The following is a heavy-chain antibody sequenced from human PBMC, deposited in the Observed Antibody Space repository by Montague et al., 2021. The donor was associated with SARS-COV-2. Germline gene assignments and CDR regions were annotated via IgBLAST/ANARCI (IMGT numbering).Heavy chain of an antibody. CDR2: ISGSGGTT. D-gene: IGHD3-22*01. J-gene: IGHJ4*02. CDR3: AKAHYYGSSGSYF. V-gene: IGHV3-23*01. Sequence: SLRLSCAASGFTLSYYAMSWVRQAPGKGLEWVSTISGSGGTTYYADSVKGRSTISRDNSKNTLYLRMSSLRAEDTAVYYCAKAHYYGSSGSYFWGQGTLVTVSS. CDR1: GFTLSYYA.